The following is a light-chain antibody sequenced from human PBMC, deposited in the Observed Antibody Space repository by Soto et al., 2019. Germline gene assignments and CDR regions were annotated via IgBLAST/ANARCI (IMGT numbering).Light chain of an antibody. CDR2: GNS. CDR1: SSNIGAGYN. V-gene: IGLV1-40*01. Sequence: QSVLTQPPSGSGARGQRVTISCTVSSSNIGAGYNVHWYQQLPGTAPKLLIYGNSNRPSGVPDRFSGSKSGTSASLAITGLQAEDEADYYCQSYDSSLSGYVFGTGTKVTVL. CDR3: QSYDSSLSGYV. J-gene: IGLJ1*01.